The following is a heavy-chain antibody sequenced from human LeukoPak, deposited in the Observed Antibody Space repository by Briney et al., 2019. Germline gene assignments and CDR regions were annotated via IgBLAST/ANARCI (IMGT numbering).Heavy chain of an antibody. D-gene: IGHD2-2*01. CDR1: GGTFSSYA. J-gene: IGHJ4*02. V-gene: IGHV1-2*02. CDR3: ARASFLYCSSSTCLFDY. Sequence: ASVKVSCKASGGTFSSYAISWVRQAPGQGFEWMGWINPNDGDTNYAQKFQGRVTMTRDTSISTAHMEVSRLRSDDTAVYYCARASFLYCSSSTCLFDYWGQGTLVTVSS. CDR2: INPNDGDT.